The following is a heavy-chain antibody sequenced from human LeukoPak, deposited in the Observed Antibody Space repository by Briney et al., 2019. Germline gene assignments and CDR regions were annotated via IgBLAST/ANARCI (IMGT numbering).Heavy chain of an antibody. D-gene: IGHD6-19*01. CDR2: ISYDGSNK. V-gene: IGHV3-30-3*01. Sequence: GRSLRLSCAASGFTFSSYAMHWVRQAPGKGLEWVAVISYDGSNKYYADSVKGRFTISRDNSKNTLYLQMNSLRAEDTAVYYCARYSSGWYVSYYFDYWGQGTLVTVSS. J-gene: IGHJ4*02. CDR1: GFTFSSYA. CDR3: ARYSSGWYVSYYFDY.